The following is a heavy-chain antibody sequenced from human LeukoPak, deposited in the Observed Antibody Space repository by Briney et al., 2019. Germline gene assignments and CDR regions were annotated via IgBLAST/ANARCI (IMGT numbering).Heavy chain of an antibody. CDR1: GGSISGYY. D-gene: IGHD1-26*01. CDR3: ARDHPTPTTGYMDV. CDR2: IYTSGST. V-gene: IGHV4-4*07. J-gene: IGHJ6*03. Sequence: SETLSLTCTVSGGSISGYYWSWIRQPAGKGLEWIGRIYTSGSTNYNPSFKSRVTISVDTSKNQFSLKVDSVTAADTAVYYCARDHPTPTTGYMDVWGKGTTVTVSS.